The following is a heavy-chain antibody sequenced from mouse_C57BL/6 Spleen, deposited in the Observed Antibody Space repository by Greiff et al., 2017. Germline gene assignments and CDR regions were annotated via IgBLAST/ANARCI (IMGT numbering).Heavy chain of an antibody. J-gene: IGHJ4*01. CDR1: GYTFTDYN. D-gene: IGHD4-1*01. CDR3: ARSNWAYYYAMDY. CDR2: INPNNGGT. Sequence: EVKLLESGPELVKPGASVKMSCKASGYTFTDYNMHWVKQSHGKSLEWIGYINPNNGGTSYNQKFKGKATLTVNKSSSTAYMELRSLTSEDSAVYYCARSNWAYYYAMDYWGQGTSVTVSS. V-gene: IGHV1-22*01.